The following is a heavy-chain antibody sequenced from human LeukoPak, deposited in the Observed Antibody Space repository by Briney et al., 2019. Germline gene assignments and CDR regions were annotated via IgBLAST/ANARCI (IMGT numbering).Heavy chain of an antibody. V-gene: IGHV3-23*01. J-gene: IGHJ4*02. D-gene: IGHD3-16*02. CDR3: AKSSYDYIWGSYRYYFDY. Sequence: PGGSLRLSCAASGFTLSSYAMSWVRQAPGKGLEWVSAISGSGGSTYYADSVKGRFTISRDNSKNTLYLQMNSLRAEDTAVYYCAKSSYDYIWGSYRYYFDYWGQGTLVTVSS. CDR2: ISGSGGST. CDR1: GFTLSSYA.